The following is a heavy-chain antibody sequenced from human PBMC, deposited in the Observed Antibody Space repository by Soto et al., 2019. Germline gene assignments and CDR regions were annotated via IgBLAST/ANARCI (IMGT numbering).Heavy chain of an antibody. Sequence: PGGSLRLSCAASGFTFTRYSMSWVRQAPGKGLEWVSSISSTTNYIYYGDSMKGRFTISRDSAKNSLYLEMNSLRAEDTAVYYCARESEDLTSNFDYWGQGTLVTV. J-gene: IGHJ4*02. V-gene: IGHV3-21*06. CDR1: GFTFTRYS. CDR3: ARESEDLTSNFDY. CDR2: ISSTTNYI.